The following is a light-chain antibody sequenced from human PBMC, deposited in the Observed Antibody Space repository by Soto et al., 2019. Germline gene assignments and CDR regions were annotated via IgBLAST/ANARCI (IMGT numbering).Light chain of an antibody. CDR1: QSVGSY. CDR3: QQRSNWPRGT. J-gene: IGKJ2*01. CDR2: DAS. Sequence: EIVLTQSPATLSLSPGERATLSCRASQSVGSYLGWYQHKPGQAPRLLIYDASNRAPGIPARFSGSGSGTDFPLTISSVEPEDFAVYYCQQRSNWPRGTFGQGNKLEIK. V-gene: IGKV3-11*01.